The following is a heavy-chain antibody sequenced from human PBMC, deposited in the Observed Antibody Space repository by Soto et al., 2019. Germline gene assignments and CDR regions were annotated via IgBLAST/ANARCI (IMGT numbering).Heavy chain of an antibody. Sequence: QVQLQESGPGLVKPSQTLVLTCSVSGVSITSSDYFWSWIRQPPGKALEWIGYIIFNGNTDYNQSLKSLVAMSLDTTKNQFSLKLNSVTAADTAVYFCACEGATVITHDWFDIWGQGTMVSVS. CDR1: GVSITSSDYF. V-gene: IGHV4-30-4*01. CDR3: ACEGATVITHDWFDI. CDR2: IIFNGNT. J-gene: IGHJ3*02. D-gene: IGHD4-17*01.